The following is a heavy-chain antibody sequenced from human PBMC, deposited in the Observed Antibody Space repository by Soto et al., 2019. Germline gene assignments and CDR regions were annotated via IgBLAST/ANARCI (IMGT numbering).Heavy chain of an antibody. CDR2: ISGSGGST. J-gene: IGHJ4*02. Sequence: GGSLGLSCGAPGSSCNSNAMKWVRQAPGKGLDWVSAISGSGGSTYYADSVKGRFTISRDNAKNSLYLQMNSLRAEDTAVYYCARAPVQLWPFDYWGQGSLVTV. CDR3: ARAPVQLWPFDY. CDR1: GSSCNSNA. V-gene: IGHV3-23*01. D-gene: IGHD5-18*01.